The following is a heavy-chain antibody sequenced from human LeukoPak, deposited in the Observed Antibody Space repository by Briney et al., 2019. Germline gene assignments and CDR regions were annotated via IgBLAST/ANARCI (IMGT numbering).Heavy chain of an antibody. D-gene: IGHD1-1*01. CDR2: ISGVGGST. CDR1: GFTFSSHA. CDR3: AKARRWYDIVN. Sequence: GGSLRLSCAASGFTFSSHAMSWVRQTPGKGLDWVSGISGVGGSTYYADSVKGRFTISRDNSKNTVYLQMNRLRADDKAVYYCAKARRWYDIVNRGQGILVTVSS. V-gene: IGHV3-23*01. J-gene: IGHJ4*02.